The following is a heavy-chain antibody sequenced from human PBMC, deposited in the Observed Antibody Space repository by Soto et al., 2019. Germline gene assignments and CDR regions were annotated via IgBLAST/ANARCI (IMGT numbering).Heavy chain of an antibody. D-gene: IGHD6-13*01. CDR3: AGAGYSSSGQPIDYYYYGMDV. Sequence: QVQLVQSGAEVKKPGSSVKVSCKASGGTFSSYAISWVRQAPGQGLEWMGGIIPIFGTANYAQKFQGRVTITADESTSTAYMERSSLRSEDTAVYYWAGAGYSSSGQPIDYYYYGMDVWGQGTTVTVSS. J-gene: IGHJ6*02. CDR1: GGTFSSYA. V-gene: IGHV1-69*01. CDR2: IIPIFGTA.